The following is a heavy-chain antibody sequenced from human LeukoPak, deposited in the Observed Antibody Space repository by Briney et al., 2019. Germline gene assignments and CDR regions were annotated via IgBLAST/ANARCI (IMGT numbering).Heavy chain of an antibody. CDR1: GYTFTSCG. Sequence: ASVKVSCKAFGYTFTSCGISWVRQAPGQGLEWMGWISAYNGNTNYAQKLQGRVTMTTDTSTSTAYMELRSLRSDDTAVYYCARDLDYGDYPYYFDYWGQGTLVTVSS. CDR2: ISAYNGNT. D-gene: IGHD4-17*01. J-gene: IGHJ4*02. CDR3: ARDLDYGDYPYYFDY. V-gene: IGHV1-18*01.